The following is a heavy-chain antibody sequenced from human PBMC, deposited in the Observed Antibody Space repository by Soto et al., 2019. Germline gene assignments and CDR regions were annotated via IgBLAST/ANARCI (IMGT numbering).Heavy chain of an antibody. CDR2: IHYTGNT. J-gene: IGHJ1*01. Sequence: SETLSLTCTVSGGSISSISYYWGWIRQPPGKGLEYIGNIHYTGNTFYNASLKSRVTISVDTSKNQVSLKLRSVTAADTAVYYRARQVIAAAGTGYFQHWGQGAPVTVSS. D-gene: IGHD6-13*01. CDR3: ARQVIAAAGTGYFQH. CDR1: GGSISSISYY. V-gene: IGHV4-39*01.